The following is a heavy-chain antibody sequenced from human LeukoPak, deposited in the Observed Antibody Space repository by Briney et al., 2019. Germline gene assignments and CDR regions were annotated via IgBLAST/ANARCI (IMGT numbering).Heavy chain of an antibody. CDR3: AREVAVAGTDAFDI. D-gene: IGHD6-19*01. Sequence: SETLSLTCAVYGGSFSSYYWSWIRQPPGKGLEWIGYIYYSGSTNYNPSLKSRVTISVDTSKNQFSLKLSSVTAADTAVYYCAREVAVAGTDAFDIWGQGTMVTVSS. V-gene: IGHV4-59*01. CDR1: GGSFSSYY. J-gene: IGHJ3*02. CDR2: IYYSGST.